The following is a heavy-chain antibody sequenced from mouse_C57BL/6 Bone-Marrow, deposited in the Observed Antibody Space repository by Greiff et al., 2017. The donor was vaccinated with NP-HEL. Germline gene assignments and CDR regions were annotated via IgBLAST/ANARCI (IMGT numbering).Heavy chain of an antibody. Sequence: EVNVVESGGGLVQPGGSLKLSCAASGFTFSDYYMYWVRQTPEKRLEWVAYISNGGGSTYYPDTVKGRFTISRDNAKNTLYLQMSRLKSEDTAMYYCARRGHSNYDYAMDYWGQGTSVTVSS. CDR3: ARRGHSNYDYAMDY. V-gene: IGHV5-12*01. CDR2: ISNGGGST. D-gene: IGHD2-5*01. J-gene: IGHJ4*01. CDR1: GFTFSDYY.